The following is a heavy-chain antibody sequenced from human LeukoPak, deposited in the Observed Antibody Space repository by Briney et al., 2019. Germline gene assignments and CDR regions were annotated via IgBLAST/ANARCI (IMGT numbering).Heavy chain of an antibody. Sequence: PGGSLRLSCAAPGFTFSSYAMSWVCQAPGKGLEWVSAISGSGGSTYYADSVKGRFTISRDNSKNTLYLQMNSLRAEDTAVYYCAKTYAEGVISFDAFDIWGQGTMVTVSS. V-gene: IGHV3-23*01. CDR1: GFTFSSYA. J-gene: IGHJ3*02. CDR3: AKTYAEGVISFDAFDI. CDR2: ISGSGGST. D-gene: IGHD3-16*02.